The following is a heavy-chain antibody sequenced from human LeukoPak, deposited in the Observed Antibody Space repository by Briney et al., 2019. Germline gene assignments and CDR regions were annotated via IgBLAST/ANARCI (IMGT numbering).Heavy chain of an antibody. V-gene: IGHV1-18*01. J-gene: IGHJ4*02. CDR1: GYTFTSYA. CDR3: ARDSGEYYGSGTFDY. Sequence: ASVKVSCKASGYTFTSYAMHWLRQAPGQGLEWMGWISAYNGITNYAQKLQGRVTMTTDTSTSTAYMELRSLRSDDTAVYYCARDSGEYYGSGTFDYWGQGTLVTVSS. D-gene: IGHD3-10*01. CDR2: ISAYNGIT.